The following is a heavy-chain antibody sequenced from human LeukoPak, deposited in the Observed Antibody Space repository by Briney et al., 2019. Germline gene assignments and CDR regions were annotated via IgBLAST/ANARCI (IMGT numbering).Heavy chain of an antibody. CDR2: IYYSGST. CDR1: GGSISINSDTYY. D-gene: IGHD6-19*01. Sequence: SETLSLTCTVSGGSISINSDTYYWGWIRQPPGKGLEWIGSIYYSGSTYYNPSLKSRATISVDTSKNQFSLNLNSVTAAATAVYYCARHLLSSGWAFDYWGQGTLVIVSS. V-gene: IGHV4-39*01. CDR3: ARHLLSSGWAFDY. J-gene: IGHJ4*02.